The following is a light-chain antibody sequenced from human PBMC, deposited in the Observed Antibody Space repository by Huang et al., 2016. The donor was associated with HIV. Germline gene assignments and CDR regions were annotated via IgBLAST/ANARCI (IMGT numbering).Light chain of an antibody. CDR2: TAS. V-gene: IGKV1-8*01. J-gene: IGKJ3*01. Sequence: AIQMTQSPSPLSASTGDKITITCRASQDISTFLAWYQQMPGKPPTLLIHTASLLQTGVPSRFNASGSGTDFTLTVTCLQSEDFASYYCQQYYSHSTFGPGTKVEI. CDR3: QQYYSHST. CDR1: QDISTF.